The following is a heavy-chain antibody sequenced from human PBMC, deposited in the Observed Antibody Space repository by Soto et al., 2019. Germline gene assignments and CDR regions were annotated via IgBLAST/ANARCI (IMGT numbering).Heavy chain of an antibody. D-gene: IGHD3-22*01. Sequence: QVQLQESGPGLVKPSETLSLTCTVSGVSVRSGIYYWSWIRQPPGKRLELIGFIDYSGSTNHNPSLKSRVTISIDTSKNQFSLKLKSVTAADTAVYYCARVGYHSSDYLSKWFDPWGQGTLVTVSS. V-gene: IGHV4-61*01. CDR3: ARVGYHSSDYLSKWFDP. J-gene: IGHJ5*02. CDR2: IDYSGST. CDR1: GVSVRSGIYY.